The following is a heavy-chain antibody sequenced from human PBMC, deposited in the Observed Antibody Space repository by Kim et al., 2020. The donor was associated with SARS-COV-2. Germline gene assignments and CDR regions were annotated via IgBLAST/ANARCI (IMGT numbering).Heavy chain of an antibody. Sequence: SVRGRFPISRDNSKNTQYLQMNSLRAEDTAVYYCAGWTTGDYGDYVNYFDDWGQGTLVTVSS. J-gene: IGHJ4*02. CDR3: AGWTTGDYGDYVNYFDD. V-gene: IGHV3-30*07. D-gene: IGHD4-17*01.